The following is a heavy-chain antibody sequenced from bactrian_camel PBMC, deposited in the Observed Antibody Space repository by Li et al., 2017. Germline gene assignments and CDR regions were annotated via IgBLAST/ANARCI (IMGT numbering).Heavy chain of an antibody. J-gene: IGHJ4*01. D-gene: IGHD3*01. CDR1: GQLWSD. V-gene: IGHV3S53*01. CDR2: VDNNGVA. Sequence: QVQLVESGGGSVQAGGSLRLSCTASGQLWSDMGWYRQAPGKECELVSTVDNNGVANYHDSVKGRFTISQDNAKNTVYLQMNSLKPEDTAVYYCAADNGGITPSGICYRFNDNWGQGTQVTVS. CDR3: AADNGGITPSGICYRFNDN.